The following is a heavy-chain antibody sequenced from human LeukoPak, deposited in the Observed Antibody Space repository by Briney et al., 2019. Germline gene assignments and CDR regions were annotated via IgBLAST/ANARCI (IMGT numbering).Heavy chain of an antibody. CDR3: ARGGTRGYSPVDY. D-gene: IGHD5-18*01. J-gene: IGHJ4*02. CDR2: IIPIFGTA. CDR1: GGTFSSYA. V-gene: IGHV1-69*13. Sequence: SVKVSCKASGGTFSSYAISWVRQAPGQGLEWMGGIIPIFGTANYAQKFQGRVTITADESTSTAYMELSSLRVEDTAVYYCARGGTRGYSPVDYWGQGILVTVSS.